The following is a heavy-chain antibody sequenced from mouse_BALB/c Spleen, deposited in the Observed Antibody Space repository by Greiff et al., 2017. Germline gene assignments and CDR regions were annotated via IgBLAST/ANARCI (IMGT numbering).Heavy chain of an antibody. Sequence: VKLQQPGAELVKPGAPVKLSCKASGYTFTSYWMNWVKQRPGRGLEWIGRIDPSDSETHYNQKFKDKATLTVDKSSSTAYIQLSSLTSEDSAVYYCARGWDVKAMDYWGQGTSVTVSS. CDR2: IDPSDSET. D-gene: IGHD4-1*01. CDR1: GYTFTSYW. CDR3: ARGWDVKAMDY. V-gene: IGHV1-69*02. J-gene: IGHJ4*01.